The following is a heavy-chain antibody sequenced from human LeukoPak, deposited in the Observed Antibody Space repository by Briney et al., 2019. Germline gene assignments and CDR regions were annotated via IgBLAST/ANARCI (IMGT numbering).Heavy chain of an antibody. J-gene: IGHJ4*02. D-gene: IGHD6-25*01. CDR2: ISGSGGST. CDR1: GFTFSSYA. Sequence: PGGSLRLSCAASGFTFSSYAMSWVRQAPGKGLEWVSGISGSGGSTYYADSVKGRFTISRDNSKNTLYVQMNSLRAEDTGVYYCAKDSLYSSGWQGANLDGSVDYWGQGTLVTVSS. V-gene: IGHV3-23*01. CDR3: AKDSLYSSGWQGANLDGSVDY.